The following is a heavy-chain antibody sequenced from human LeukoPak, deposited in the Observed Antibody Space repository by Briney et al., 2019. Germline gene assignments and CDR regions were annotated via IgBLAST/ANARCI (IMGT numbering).Heavy chain of an antibody. CDR1: GYSFTSYA. Sequence: ASVKVSCKASGYSFTSYAVHWVRQAPGQRLEWMGWINAGNGYTKYSQKFQGRVTITRDTSASTAYMELSSLRSEDTAVYFCARPLAVAGFDYWGQGTLVTVSS. J-gene: IGHJ4*02. CDR2: INAGNGYT. D-gene: IGHD6-19*01. CDR3: ARPLAVAGFDY. V-gene: IGHV1-3*01.